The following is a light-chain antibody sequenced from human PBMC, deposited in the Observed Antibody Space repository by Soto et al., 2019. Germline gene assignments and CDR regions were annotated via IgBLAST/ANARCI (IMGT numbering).Light chain of an antibody. CDR2: NTS. CDR3: QQWTDYTWT. Sequence: DIHMTQSPSTLSASVGDRVTITCRAIQRLTMWLAWYQQKPGKAPNLLIYNTSSLESGVPSKFTGSASGTEVSVPISSVQPDHFATDYRQQWTDYTWTFGQPTPVAVK. V-gene: IGKV1-5*03. J-gene: IGKJ1*01. CDR1: QRLTMW.